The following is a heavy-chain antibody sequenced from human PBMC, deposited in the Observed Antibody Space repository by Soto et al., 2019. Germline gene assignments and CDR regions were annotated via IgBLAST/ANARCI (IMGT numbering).Heavy chain of an antibody. Sequence: PSETLSLTCAVYGGSFSGYYWSWIRQRPGKGLEWIGEINHSGSTNYNPSLKSRVTISVDTSKNQFSLKLSSVTAADTAVYSCARRQGIVVVVAATRLRQGFDPWGQGTLVTVSS. CDR1: GGSFSGYY. CDR3: ARRQGIVVVVAATRLRQGFDP. V-gene: IGHV4-34*01. D-gene: IGHD2-15*01. J-gene: IGHJ5*02. CDR2: INHSGST.